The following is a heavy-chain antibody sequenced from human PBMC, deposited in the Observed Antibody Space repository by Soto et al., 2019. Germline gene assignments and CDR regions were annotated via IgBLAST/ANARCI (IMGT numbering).Heavy chain of an antibody. V-gene: IGHV4-59*01. CDR1: GGSISSYY. D-gene: IGHD6-19*01. J-gene: IGHJ3*02. CDR3: ARYSSGWHDAFDI. CDR2: IYYSGST. Sequence: PSETLSLTCTVSGGSISSYYWSWIRQPPGKGLEWIGYIYYSGSTNYNPSLKSRVTISVDTSNNQFSLKLSSVTAADTAVYYCARYSSGWHDAFDIWGQGTMVTVS.